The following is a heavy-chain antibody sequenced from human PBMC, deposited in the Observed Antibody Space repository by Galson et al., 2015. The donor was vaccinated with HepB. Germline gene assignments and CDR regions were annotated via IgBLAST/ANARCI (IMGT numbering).Heavy chain of an antibody. CDR3: AKEGILLWRYGMDV. CDR1: GFTFNNYV. CDR2: ISGGVGTT. D-gene: IGHD3-10*01. Sequence: SLRLSCAASGFTFNNYVMSWVRQAPGKGLEWVSSISGGVGTTYYGDSVKGRLSMSRDNSRTTLYLQMNSLRVEDTAIYYCAKEGILLWRYGMDVWGQGTTVTVSS. V-gene: IGHV3-23*01. J-gene: IGHJ6*02.